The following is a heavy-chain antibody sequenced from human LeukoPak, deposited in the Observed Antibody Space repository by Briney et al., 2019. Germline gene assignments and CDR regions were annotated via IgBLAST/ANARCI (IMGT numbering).Heavy chain of an antibody. V-gene: IGHV3-30*14. CDR1: GFTFSSYA. CDR3: ARGDSYDGSY. J-gene: IGHJ4*02. D-gene: IGHD5-18*01. CDR2: ISYDGSNK. Sequence: GGSLRLSCAASGFTFSSYAMHWVRQAPGKGLEWVAVISYDGSNKYYADSVKGRFTISRDNSKNTLYLQMNSLRAEDTAVYYCARGDSYDGSYWGQGTLVTVSS.